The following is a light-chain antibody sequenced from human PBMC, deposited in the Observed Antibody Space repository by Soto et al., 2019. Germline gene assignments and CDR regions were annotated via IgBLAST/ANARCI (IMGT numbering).Light chain of an antibody. CDR2: EVS. J-gene: IGLJ1*01. V-gene: IGLV2-14*01. CDR3: SSYTSSSTLYV. Sequence: QSALTQPASVSGSPGQLITISCTGTSSDVGGYNYVSWYQQHPGKAPKLIIYEVSNRPSGVSNRFSGSKSGDTASLTISGLHAEDEADYYCSSYTSSSTLYVFGTGTKLTVL. CDR1: SSDVGGYNY.